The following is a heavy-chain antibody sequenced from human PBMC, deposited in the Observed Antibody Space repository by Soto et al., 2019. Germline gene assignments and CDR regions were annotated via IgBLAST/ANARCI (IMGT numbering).Heavy chain of an antibody. Sequence: ASVKVSCKASGGTFSSYGLSWVRQAPGQGLEWMGGFDPEDGETIYAQKFQGRVTMTEDTSTDTAYMELSSLRSEDTAVYYCATIRSGSFDYWGQGTLVTVSS. J-gene: IGHJ4*02. D-gene: IGHD2-15*01. CDR1: GGTFSSYG. CDR3: ATIRSGSFDY. CDR2: FDPEDGET. V-gene: IGHV1-24*01.